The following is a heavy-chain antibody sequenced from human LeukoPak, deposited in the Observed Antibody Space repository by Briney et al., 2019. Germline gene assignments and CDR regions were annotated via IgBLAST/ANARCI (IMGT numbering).Heavy chain of an antibody. J-gene: IGHJ5*02. CDR2: INWNGGST. V-gene: IGHV3-20*04. CDR1: GFTFDDYG. Sequence: GGSLRLSCAASGFTFDDYGMSWVRQAPGKGLEWVSGINWNGGSTGYADSVKGRFTISRDNAKNSLYLQMNSLRAEDTALYYCAKDLGLNYYDSSGPVSPAWFDPWGQGTLVTVSS. D-gene: IGHD3-22*01. CDR3: AKDLGLNYYDSSGPVSPAWFDP.